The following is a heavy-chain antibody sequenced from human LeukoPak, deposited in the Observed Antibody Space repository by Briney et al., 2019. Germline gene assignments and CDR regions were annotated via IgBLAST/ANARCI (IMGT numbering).Heavy chain of an antibody. CDR1: GGPISSYY. J-gene: IGHJ3*02. CDR3: ARGDVGATGAFDI. D-gene: IGHD1-26*01. V-gene: IGHV4-59*01. CDR2: IYYSGST. Sequence: KPSETLSLTCTVSGGPISSYYWSWIRHPPGKGVEWVGYIYYSGSTNYNRSLKSRVTISVDPSKNQFSLKLSSVTAADTAVYYCARGDVGATGAFDIWGQGTMVTVSS.